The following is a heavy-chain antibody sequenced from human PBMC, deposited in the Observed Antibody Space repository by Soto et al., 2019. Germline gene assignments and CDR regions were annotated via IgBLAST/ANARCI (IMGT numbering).Heavy chain of an antibody. J-gene: IGHJ4*02. Sequence: QVQLQESGPGLVKPSETLSLTCTVSGGSVSSGSYYWSWIRQPPGKGLEWIGYIYYSGSTNYNPSLKSRVTISVDTSKNQFSLKLSSVTAADTAVYYCARVGVYYDSSGYSYYFDYWGQGTLVTVSS. D-gene: IGHD3-22*01. CDR2: IYYSGST. V-gene: IGHV4-61*01. CDR3: ARVGVYYDSSGYSYYFDY. CDR1: GGSVSSGSYY.